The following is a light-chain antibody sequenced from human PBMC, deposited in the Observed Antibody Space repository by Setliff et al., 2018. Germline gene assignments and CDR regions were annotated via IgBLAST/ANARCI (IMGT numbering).Light chain of an antibody. Sequence: QSVLTQPASVSGSPGQSITISCTGTSSDVGGYNSVSWYQQQPGKAPKLMIYDVSNRPSGVSNRFSGSKSGNTASLTISGLQAEDEADYYCSSYTSSSIFYVFGTGTKVTV. V-gene: IGLV2-14*03. CDR3: SSYTSSSIFYV. CDR2: DVS. CDR1: SSDVGGYNS. J-gene: IGLJ1*01.